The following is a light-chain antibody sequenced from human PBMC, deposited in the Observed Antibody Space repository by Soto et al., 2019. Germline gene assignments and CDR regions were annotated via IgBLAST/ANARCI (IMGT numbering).Light chain of an antibody. CDR3: MQALQTPLT. CDR2: LGS. V-gene: IGKV2-28*01. J-gene: IGKJ4*01. Sequence: IVMTQSPLSLPVTPGEPASISCRSSQSLLHSNGYNYLDWYLQKPGQSPQLLVYLGSNRASGVPDRFSGSGSGTDFALKISRVEAEDVRVYYCMQALQTPLTVGGGTKVEIK. CDR1: QSLLHSNGYNY.